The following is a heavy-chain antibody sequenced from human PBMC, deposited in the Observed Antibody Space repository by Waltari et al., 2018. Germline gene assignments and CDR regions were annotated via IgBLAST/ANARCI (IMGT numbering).Heavy chain of an antibody. Sequence: EVQLVESGGGLVQPGGSLRLSCAASGFTVSSTYMSWVRQAPGKGLEWVSVIYSGGSTYYADSVKGRFTISRDNSKNTLYLQMNSLRAEDTAVYYCARVPVYYDSSGYYYANGMDVWGQGTTVTVSS. CDR2: IYSGGST. D-gene: IGHD3-22*01. J-gene: IGHJ6*02. CDR1: GFTVSSTY. CDR3: ARVPVYYDSSGYYYANGMDV. V-gene: IGHV3-66*02.